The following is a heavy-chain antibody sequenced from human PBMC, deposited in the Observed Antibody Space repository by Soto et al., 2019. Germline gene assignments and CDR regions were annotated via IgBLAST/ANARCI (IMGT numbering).Heavy chain of an antibody. CDR2: IFPGDSDT. CDR1: GYSLASSW. CDR3: ARRADGFGFYPY. D-gene: IGHD3-16*01. Sequence: LKISCKGSGYSLASSWIAWVRQMGGEGLEGMEIIFPGDSDTRYSPSFQGHVTTSAAKPNTTAYLHCSSLKAPYSPTNYCARRADGFGFYPYWGRGTLVTVSS. V-gene: IGHV5-51*04. J-gene: IGHJ4*02.